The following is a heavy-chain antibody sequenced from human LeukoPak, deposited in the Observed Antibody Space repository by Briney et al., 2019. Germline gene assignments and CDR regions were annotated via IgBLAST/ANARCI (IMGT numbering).Heavy chain of an antibody. D-gene: IGHD3-10*01. Sequence: SGPALVKPKQTLTLTCTFSGFSLTTTGMCVSWIRQPPGKALEWLALIDWGDDKYYSTSLKTRLTISKDTSKNQVVFTMTNMDPVDTATYYCARTYYGAGNPYSKLPDFDHWGRGTLVTVTS. CDR3: ARTYYGAGNPYSKLPDFDH. CDR2: IDWGDDK. CDR1: GFSLTTTGMC. V-gene: IGHV2-70*01. J-gene: IGHJ4*02.